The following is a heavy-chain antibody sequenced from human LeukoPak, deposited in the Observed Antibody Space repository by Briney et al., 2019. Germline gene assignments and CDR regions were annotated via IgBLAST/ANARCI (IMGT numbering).Heavy chain of an antibody. CDR1: GFTFSIYG. CDR2: ILLDGNNK. Sequence: GGSLRLSCAASGFTFSIYGMHWVRQAPGKGLEWLAHILLDGNNKYNGDSVKGRFTISRDNSKNTLYLQMNSLRAEDTAVYYCARDKGKGAYFDYWGLGTLVTVSS. V-gene: IGHV3-33*05. D-gene: IGHD3-10*01. CDR3: ARDKGKGAYFDY. J-gene: IGHJ4*02.